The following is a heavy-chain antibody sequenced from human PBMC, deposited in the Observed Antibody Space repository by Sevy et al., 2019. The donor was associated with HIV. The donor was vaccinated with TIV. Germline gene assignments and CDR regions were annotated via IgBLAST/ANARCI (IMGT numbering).Heavy chain of an antibody. J-gene: IGHJ3*02. D-gene: IGHD3-22*01. V-gene: IGHV3-23*01. Sequence: GGSLRLSCAASGFTFSSYAMNWVRQAPGKGLQWVSAISGADSSTHYADSVKGRFTIARDNSKNMLYLQMNSLRAEDTAIYYCAKDVVVLIGDAVDIWGQGTMVTVSS. CDR1: GFTFSSYA. CDR3: AKDVVVLIGDAVDI. CDR2: ISGADSST.